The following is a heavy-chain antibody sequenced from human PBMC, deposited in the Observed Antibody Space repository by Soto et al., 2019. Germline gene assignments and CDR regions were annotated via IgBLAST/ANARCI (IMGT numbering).Heavy chain of an antibody. CDR3: ARRAGGAVTTKYFDY. CDR1: GFTFSSYG. CDR2: ISGSGGST. J-gene: IGHJ4*02. D-gene: IGHD4-17*01. V-gene: IGHV3-23*01. Sequence: GGSLRLSCAASGFTFSSYGMSWVRQAPGKGLEWVSSISGSGGSTFYADSVKGRFTLSRDNSKNTLFLQVDSLRAEDSAVYYCARRAGGAVTTKYFDYWGQGTLVTVSS.